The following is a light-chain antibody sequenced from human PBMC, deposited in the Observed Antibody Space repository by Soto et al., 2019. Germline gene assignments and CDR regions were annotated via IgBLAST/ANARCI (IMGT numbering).Light chain of an antibody. V-gene: IGKV1-5*01. CDR3: QQLNSYPIT. CDR1: QSIGTW. CDR2: DAS. Sequence: DIQMTQSPSTLSASVGDRVTITCRASQSIGTWLAWYQQKPGKAPKLLIYDASTLESGVPSRFSGSGSGTEFTLTISSLQPEDFATYYCQQLNSYPITFGQGTRLEIK. J-gene: IGKJ5*01.